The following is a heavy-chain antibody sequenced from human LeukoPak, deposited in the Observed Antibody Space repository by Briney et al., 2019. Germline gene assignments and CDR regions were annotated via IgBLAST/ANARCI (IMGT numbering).Heavy chain of an antibody. CDR3: ARLIYGSGSKGDHY. J-gene: IGHJ4*02. D-gene: IGHD3-10*01. V-gene: IGHV4-38-2*02. Sequence: SETLSLTCTVSGYSISSGYYWGWIRQPPGKGLEWIGSIYHSGSTYYNPSLKSRVTISVDTSKNQFSLKLSSVTAADTAVYYCARLIYGSGSKGDHYWGQGTLVTVSS. CDR1: GYSISSGYY. CDR2: IYHSGST.